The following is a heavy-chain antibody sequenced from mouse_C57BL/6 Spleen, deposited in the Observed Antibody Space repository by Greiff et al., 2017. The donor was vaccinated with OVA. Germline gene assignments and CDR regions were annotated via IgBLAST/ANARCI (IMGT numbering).Heavy chain of an antibody. CDR1: GYTFTSYW. CDR3: ARSWLLRDWYFDV. V-gene: IGHV1-64*01. Sequence: VQLQQSGAELVKPGASVKLSCKASGYTFTSYWMHWVKQRPGHGLEWIGMIHPNSGSTNYNEKFKSKATLTVDKSSSTAYMQLSSLTSEDSAVYYCARSWLLRDWYFDVWGTGTTVTVSS. CDR2: IHPNSGST. J-gene: IGHJ1*03. D-gene: IGHD2-3*01.